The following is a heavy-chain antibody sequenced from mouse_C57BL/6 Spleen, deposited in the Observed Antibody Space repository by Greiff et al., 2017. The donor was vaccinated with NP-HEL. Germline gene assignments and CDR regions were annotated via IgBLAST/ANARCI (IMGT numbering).Heavy chain of an antibody. CDR2: IWRGGST. CDR1: GFSLTSYG. Sequence: VKLQESGPGLVQPSQSLSITCTVSGFSLTSYGVHWVRQSPGKGLEWLGVIWRGGSTDYNAAFMSRLSITKDNSKSQVFFKMNSLQADDTAIYYWAKRGGGGAWFAYWGQGTLVTVSA. V-gene: IGHV2-5*01. CDR3: AKRGGGGAWFAY. J-gene: IGHJ3*01.